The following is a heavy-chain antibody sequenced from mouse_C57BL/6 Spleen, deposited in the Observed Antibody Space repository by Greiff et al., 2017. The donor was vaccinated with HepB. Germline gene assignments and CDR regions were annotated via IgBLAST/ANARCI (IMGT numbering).Heavy chain of an antibody. Sequence: EVQLQESGPGLVKPSQSLSLTCSVTGYSITSGYYWNWIRQFPGNKLEWMGYISYDGSNNYNPSLKNRISITRDTSKNQFFLKLNSVTTEDTATYYCARGRGLGYDGYFDVWGTGTTVTVSS. CDR2: ISYDGSN. D-gene: IGHD2-2*01. CDR1: GYSITSGYY. CDR3: ARGRGLGYDGYFDV. V-gene: IGHV3-6*01. J-gene: IGHJ1*03.